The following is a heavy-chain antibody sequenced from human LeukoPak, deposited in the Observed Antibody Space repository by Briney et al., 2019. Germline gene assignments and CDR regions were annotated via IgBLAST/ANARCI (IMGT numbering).Heavy chain of an antibody. CDR1: GFTFSSYP. Sequence: GGSLRLYSAASGFTFSSYPLYWVPQAQGQGLQYVSAITHNGGSIYYATSVKGRFTISRDNSKNTLYLQMGSLRAEDMAVYYCARGRYCSNGVCQYFDYWGQGTLVTVSS. V-gene: IGHV3-64*01. CDR3: ARGRYCSNGVCQYFDY. CDR2: ITHNGGSI. J-gene: IGHJ4*02. D-gene: IGHD2-8*01.